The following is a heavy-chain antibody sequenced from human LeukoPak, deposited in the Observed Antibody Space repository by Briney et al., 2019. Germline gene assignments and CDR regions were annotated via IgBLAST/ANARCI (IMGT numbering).Heavy chain of an antibody. Sequence: WIRQPPGKGLEWVSGISWNSGSIGYADSVKGRFTISRDNARNSLYLQMNSLRAEDTALYYCAKGGDYVVDVWGKGTTVTVSS. V-gene: IGHV3-9*01. D-gene: IGHD4-17*01. CDR2: ISWNSGSI. CDR3: AKGGDYVVDV. J-gene: IGHJ6*04.